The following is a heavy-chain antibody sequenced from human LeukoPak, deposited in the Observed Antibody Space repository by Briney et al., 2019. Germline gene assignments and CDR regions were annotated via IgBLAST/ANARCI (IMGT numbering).Heavy chain of an antibody. CDR3: ARNYDFWSGPDYFDY. V-gene: IGHV3-21*01. J-gene: IGHJ4*02. D-gene: IGHD3-3*01. CDR2: ISSSSSYI. Sequence: PGGSLRLSCAASGFTFSSYSMNWVRQAPGNGLEWVSSISSSSSYIYYADSVKGRFTISRDNAKNSLYLQMNSLRAEDTAVYYCARNYDFWSGPDYFDYWGQGTLVTVSS. CDR1: GFTFSSYS.